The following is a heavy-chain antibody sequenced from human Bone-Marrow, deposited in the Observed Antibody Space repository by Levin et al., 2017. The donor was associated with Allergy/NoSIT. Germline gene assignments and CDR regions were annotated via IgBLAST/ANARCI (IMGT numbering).Heavy chain of an antibody. CDR2: ISYDGNIK. V-gene: IGHV3-30-3*01. CDR3: VRDRTSGWYGVLDS. D-gene: IGHD6-19*01. Sequence: GGSLRLSCAASGFPLRRYAMHWVRQAPGKGLEWVAVISYDGNIKYYGDSVKGRFTISRDNSNSTLSLQMSSLRAEDTAVYYCVRDRTSGWYGVLDSWGQGTLVTVSS. J-gene: IGHJ4*02. CDR1: GFPLRRYA.